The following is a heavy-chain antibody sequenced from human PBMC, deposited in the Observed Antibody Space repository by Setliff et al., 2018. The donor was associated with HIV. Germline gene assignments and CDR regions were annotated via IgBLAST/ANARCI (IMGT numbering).Heavy chain of an antibody. V-gene: IGHV3-23*01. Sequence: SLRLSCAGSGFILSEYTISWVRQTPGKGLEWVSAIGGSGTYYADSVKGRLTISRDKSKNTLYLQMNSLRAEDTAVYYCAKVNPRSVVPASRILGTFDPWGQGTLVTVSS. D-gene: IGHD2-2*01. CDR2: IGGSGT. CDR3: AKVNPRSVVPASRILGTFDP. CDR1: GFILSEYT. J-gene: IGHJ5*02.